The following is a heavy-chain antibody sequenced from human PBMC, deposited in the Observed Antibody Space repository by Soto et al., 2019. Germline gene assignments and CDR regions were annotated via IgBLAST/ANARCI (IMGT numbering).Heavy chain of an antibody. Sequence: QVQLVQSGAEVKKPGSSVKVSCKASGGTFSSYTISWVRQAPGQGLEWMGRIIPILGIANYAQKFQGRVTITADKSTSTAYMELSSLRSEDTAVYYCARDHSQWELQEGWGQGTLVTVSS. J-gene: IGHJ4*02. CDR3: ARDHSQWELQEG. V-gene: IGHV1-69*08. D-gene: IGHD1-26*01. CDR2: IIPILGIA. CDR1: GGTFSSYT.